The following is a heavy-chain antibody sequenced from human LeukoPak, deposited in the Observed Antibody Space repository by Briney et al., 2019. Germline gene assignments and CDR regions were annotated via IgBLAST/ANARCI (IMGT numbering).Heavy chain of an antibody. CDR2: INYSGVST. D-gene: IGHD4-11*01. Sequence: GGSLRLSCAASGFTFSNYDMTWVRQAPGKGLEWVSVINYSGVSTNYADSVKGRFTISRDNSKNTLYLQMNSLRAEDTAVYYCANPPTATSFDYWGQGTLVTVSS. V-gene: IGHV3-23*01. J-gene: IGHJ4*02. CDR3: ANPPTATSFDY. CDR1: GFTFSNYD.